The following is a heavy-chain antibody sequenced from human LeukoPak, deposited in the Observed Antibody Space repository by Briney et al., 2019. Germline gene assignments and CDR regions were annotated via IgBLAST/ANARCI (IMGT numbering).Heavy chain of an antibody. V-gene: IGHV1-46*01. CDR2: ISPSGGST. J-gene: IGHJ5*02. CDR3: ARMYYFDSGSDNWFDP. D-gene: IGHD3-10*01. CDR1: GYTFTSNY. Sequence: EASVKVSCKAFGYTFTSNYMHWVRQAPGQGPEWMGVISPSGGSTTYAQKFQGRVTLTRDMSTSTDYLELSSLRSEDTAVYYCARMYYFDSGSDNWFDPWGQGTLVTVSS.